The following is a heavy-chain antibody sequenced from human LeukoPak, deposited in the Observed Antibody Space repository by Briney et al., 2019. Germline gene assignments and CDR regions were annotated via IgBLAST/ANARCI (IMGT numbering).Heavy chain of an antibody. CDR2: IYYAGNP. D-gene: IGHD4-17*01. Sequence: PSETLSLTCTVSGGSIGSYFWSWIRQPPGKALEWIGYIYYAGNPKYSPSLKGRVTISVDTSKNQFSLRLSSVTAADTAVYYCARHVSVTPWYFDLWGRGTLVTVSS. V-gene: IGHV4-59*08. J-gene: IGHJ2*01. CDR1: GGSIGSYF. CDR3: ARHVSVTPWYFDL.